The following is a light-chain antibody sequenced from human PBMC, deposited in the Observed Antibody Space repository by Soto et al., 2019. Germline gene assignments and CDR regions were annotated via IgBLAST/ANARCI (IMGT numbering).Light chain of an antibody. CDR2: DAS. V-gene: IGKV3-20*01. Sequence: VLTPSPGTLSLSSGERATLSCRASQTVRNNYLAWYQQKPGQAPRLLIYDASGRATGIPDRFSGGGSGTDFTLTISRMEPEDFAVYYCQQFSSYPLTFGGGTKVDIK. J-gene: IGKJ4*01. CDR3: QQFSSYPLT. CDR1: QTVRNNY.